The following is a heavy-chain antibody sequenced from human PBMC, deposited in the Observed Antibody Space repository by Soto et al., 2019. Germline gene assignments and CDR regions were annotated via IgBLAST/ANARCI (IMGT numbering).Heavy chain of an antibody. CDR3: ARVNYYGSGNDYFYGMDV. D-gene: IGHD3-10*01. CDR1: GYTFTGYY. V-gene: IGHV1-2*04. CDR2: IHPDSGDT. Sequence: QVQLVQSGAEVKKPGASVKVSCKASGYTFTGYYIHWMRQAPGQGLEWMGWIHPDSGDTSYAQKFQGWVTMTRDTSISTAYLELSRLNSDDTAVYYCARVNYYGSGNDYFYGMDVWGHGTTVTVSS. J-gene: IGHJ6*02.